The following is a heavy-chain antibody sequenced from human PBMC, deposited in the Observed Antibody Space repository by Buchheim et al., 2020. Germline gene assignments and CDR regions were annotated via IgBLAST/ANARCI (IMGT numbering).Heavy chain of an antibody. CDR1: AGSITSGDYY. D-gene: IGHD6-13*01. V-gene: IGHV4-30-4*01. J-gene: IGHJ1*01. Sequence: QVQLQESGPGLVEPSQTLSLTCTSSAGSITSGDYYWSWIRQPPGKGLEWIGNIYYRGSTSYSPSLKSRVTLLLDTSNNQFSLKLSSVTAADTGVYYCVRGLRVAAAGNFQYWGQGTL. CDR2: IYYRGST. CDR3: VRGLRVAAAGNFQY.